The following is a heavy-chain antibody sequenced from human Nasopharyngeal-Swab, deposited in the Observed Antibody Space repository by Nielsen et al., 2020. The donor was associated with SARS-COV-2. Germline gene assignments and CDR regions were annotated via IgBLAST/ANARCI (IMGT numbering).Heavy chain of an antibody. D-gene: IGHD6-6*01. CDR2: ISGSGGST. V-gene: IGHV3-23*01. Sequence: GGSLRLSCVASGFTFSGYTMNWVRQAPGKGLEWISAISGSGGSTYYADSVKGRFTISRDNSKNTLYLQMNSLRAEDTAVYYCAKDLHSSSGGDTFDIWGQGTMVTVSS. CDR1: GFTFSGYT. CDR3: AKDLHSSSGGDTFDI. J-gene: IGHJ3*02.